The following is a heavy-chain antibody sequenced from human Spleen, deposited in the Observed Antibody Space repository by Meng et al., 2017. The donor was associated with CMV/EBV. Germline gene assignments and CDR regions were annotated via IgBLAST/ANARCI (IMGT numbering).Heavy chain of an antibody. V-gene: IGHV3-48*03. CDR2: ISGSGNTI. D-gene: IGHD5-18*01. CDR3: ARARFTAMVTYLDY. CDR1: GFTFSTYE. Sequence: GGSLRLSCAASGFTFSTYEMNWVRQAPGKGLEWFSYISGSGNTIYYADSVRGRFTISRDYSKNTLNLQMNSLRAEDTAVYYCARARFTAMVTYLDYWGQGTLVTVSS. J-gene: IGHJ4*02.